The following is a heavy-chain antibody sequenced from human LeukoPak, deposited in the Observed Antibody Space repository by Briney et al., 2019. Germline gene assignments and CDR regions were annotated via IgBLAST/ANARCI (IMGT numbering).Heavy chain of an antibody. Sequence: ASVKVSCKASGYTFTSYDINWVRQATRQGLEWMGWMNPNSGNTGYAQKFQGRVTITRNTSISTAYMELSSLRSEDTAVYYCARGRPFLRRFDYWGQGTLVTVSS. J-gene: IGHJ4*02. D-gene: IGHD3-16*01. V-gene: IGHV1-8*03. CDR2: MNPNSGNT. CDR1: GYTFTSYD. CDR3: ARGRPFLRRFDY.